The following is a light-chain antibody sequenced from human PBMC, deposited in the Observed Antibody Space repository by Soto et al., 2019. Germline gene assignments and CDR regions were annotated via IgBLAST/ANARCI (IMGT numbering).Light chain of an antibody. J-gene: IGKJ1*01. Sequence: DIQMTQSPSSLSASVGDRVTITCRASQGISTYLNWYQQKPGKAPKVLICAASSLQSGVPSRFSGSGSETDFTLTISSLQPEDFATYSCQQSNSITWTFGQGTKVEIK. V-gene: IGKV1-39*01. CDR2: AAS. CDR3: QQSNSITWT. CDR1: QGISTY.